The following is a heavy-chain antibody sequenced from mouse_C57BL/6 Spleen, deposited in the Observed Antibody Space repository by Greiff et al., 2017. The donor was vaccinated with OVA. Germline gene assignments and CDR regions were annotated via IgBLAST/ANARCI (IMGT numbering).Heavy chain of an antibody. Sequence: EVKVVESGGDLVKPGGSLKLSCAASGFTFSSYGMSWVRQTPDKRLEWVATISSGGSYTYYPDSVKGRFTISRDNAKNTLYLQMSSLKSEDTAMYYCARQIYYDYDGGHYFDYWGQGTTLTVSS. CDR1: GFTFSSYG. V-gene: IGHV5-6*01. CDR3: ARQIYYDYDGGHYFDY. J-gene: IGHJ2*01. CDR2: ISSGGSYT. D-gene: IGHD2-4*01.